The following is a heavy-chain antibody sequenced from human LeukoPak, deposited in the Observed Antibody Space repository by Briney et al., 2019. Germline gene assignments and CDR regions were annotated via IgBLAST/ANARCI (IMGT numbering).Heavy chain of an antibody. CDR2: INPNSGGT. V-gene: IGHV1-2*02. CDR1: GYTFTGYY. D-gene: IGHD2-15*01. CDR3: ARDRSRIRLGAYYYMDV. J-gene: IGHJ6*03. Sequence: GASVKVSCKASGYTFTGYYMHWVRQAPGQGLEWMGWINPNSGGTNYAQKFQGRVTMTRDTSISTAYMELSRLRSDDTAVYYCARDRSRIRLGAYYYMDVWGKGTTVTVSS.